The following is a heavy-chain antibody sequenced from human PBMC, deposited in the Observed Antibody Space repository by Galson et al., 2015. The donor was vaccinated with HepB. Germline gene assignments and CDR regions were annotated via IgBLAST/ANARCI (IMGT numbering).Heavy chain of an antibody. Sequence: SLRLSCAASGFTFDDYTMHWVRQAPGKGLEWVSLISWDGGSTYYADSVKGRFTISRDNSKNSLYLQMDSLRTEDTALYYCAKEGGIVGASSSYYFDYWGQGTLVTVSS. D-gene: IGHD1-26*01. CDR2: ISWDGGST. J-gene: IGHJ4*02. V-gene: IGHV3-43*01. CDR1: GFTFDDYT. CDR3: AKEGGIVGASSSYYFDY.